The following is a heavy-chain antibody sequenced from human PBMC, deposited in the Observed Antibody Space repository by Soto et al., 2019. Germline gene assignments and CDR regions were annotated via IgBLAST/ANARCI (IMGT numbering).Heavy chain of an antibody. J-gene: IGHJ4*02. V-gene: IGHV4-59*08. CDR3: ARGGSPYYQFDY. Sequence: SETLSLTCTVSGGSIGRYYWSWIRQSPGKGLEWIGYIYNSGSTNYNPSLKSRVTISVDTSKNQFSLKVTSVTAAYTAVYYCARGGSPYYQFDYWGQGALVTVSS. D-gene: IGHD3-10*01. CDR2: IYNSGST. CDR1: GGSIGRYY.